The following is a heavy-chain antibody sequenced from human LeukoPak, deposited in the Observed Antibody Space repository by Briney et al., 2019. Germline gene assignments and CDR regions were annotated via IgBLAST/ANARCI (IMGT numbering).Heavy chain of an antibody. CDR1: GFTFSRYA. Sequence: GGSLRLSCSASGFTFSRYAMHWVRQAPGKGLEYVSAISNNGGSTYYADSVKGRFTISRDNSKNTLYLQMNSLRAEDTAVYYCARDEAVTTLHYWGQGTLVTVSS. CDR3: ARDEAVTTLHY. V-gene: IGHV3-64*04. D-gene: IGHD4-17*01. CDR2: ISNNGGST. J-gene: IGHJ4*02.